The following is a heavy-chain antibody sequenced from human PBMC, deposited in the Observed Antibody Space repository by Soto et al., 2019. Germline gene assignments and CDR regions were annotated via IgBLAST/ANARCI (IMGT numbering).Heavy chain of an antibody. CDR3: AHSTYSSSWYGDAFGI. J-gene: IGHJ3*02. CDR2: IYWDDDK. Sequence: QITLKESGPTLVKPTQTLTLTCTFSGFSLSTRRVGVGWIRQPPGKALEWLALIYWDDDKRYSPSLKSRLTITKDTSKNQVVLTMTNMGPVDTATYYCAHSTYSSSWYGDAFGIWGQGTMVTVSS. CDR1: GFSLSTRRVG. D-gene: IGHD6-13*01. V-gene: IGHV2-5*02.